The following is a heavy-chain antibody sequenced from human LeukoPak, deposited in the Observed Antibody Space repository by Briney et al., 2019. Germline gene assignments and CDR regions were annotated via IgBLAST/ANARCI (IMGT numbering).Heavy chain of an antibody. CDR2: IYYSGCT. CDR1: GGSISSYY. CDR3: ARVGGIVVGPPRYMDV. V-gene: IGHV4-59*01. D-gene: IGHD2-21*01. Sequence: SETLSLTCTVSGGSISSYYWSWIRQPPGKGREWIGYIYYSGCTNYNPSLKSRVTISVDTSKNQFSLKLSSVTAADTAVYYCARVGGIVVGPPRYMDVWGKGTTVTVSS. J-gene: IGHJ6*03.